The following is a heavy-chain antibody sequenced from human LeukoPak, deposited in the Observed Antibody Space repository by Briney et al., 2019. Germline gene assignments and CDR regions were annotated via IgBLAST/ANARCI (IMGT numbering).Heavy chain of an antibody. J-gene: IGHJ6*02. D-gene: IGHD5/OR15-5a*01. CDR2: ISGSGSST. V-gene: IGHV3-23*01. CDR3: AKEVSGSYYYYYGMDV. CDR1: GFTFSSYA. Sequence: GGSLRLSCAASGFTFSSYAMSWVRQAPGKGLEWVSAISGSGSSTYYADSVKGRFTISRDSSMNTLYLQMNSLRAEDTAVYYCAKEVSGSYYYYYGMDVWGQGTTVTVSS.